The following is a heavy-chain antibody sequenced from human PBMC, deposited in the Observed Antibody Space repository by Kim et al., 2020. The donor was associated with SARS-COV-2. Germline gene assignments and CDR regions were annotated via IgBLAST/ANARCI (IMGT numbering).Heavy chain of an antibody. J-gene: IGHJ4*02. CDR1: GGSISSSSYY. Sequence: SETLSLTCTVSGGSISSSSYYWGWIRQPPGKGLEWIGSIYYSGSTYYNPSLKSRVTISEDTSKNQFSLKLSSVTAADTAVYYCGRDSSWYHLPDYWGQGTLVTVSS. CDR3: GRDSSWYHLPDY. D-gene: IGHD6-13*01. CDR2: IYYSGST. V-gene: IGHV4-39*01.